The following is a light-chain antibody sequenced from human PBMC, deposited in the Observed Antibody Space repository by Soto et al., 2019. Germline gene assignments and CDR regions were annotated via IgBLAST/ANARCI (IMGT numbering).Light chain of an antibody. J-gene: IGKJ1*01. CDR3: QQYGSSGT. CDR2: GAS. CDR1: QSVSSY. Sequence: EIVLTHSPATLSLSPGEIATLSCRASQSVSSYLSWYQQKPGQAPRLLIYGASNRATGIPDRFSGSGSGTDFTLTISRLEPEDFAVYYCQQYGSSGTFGQGTKVDIK. V-gene: IGKV3-20*01.